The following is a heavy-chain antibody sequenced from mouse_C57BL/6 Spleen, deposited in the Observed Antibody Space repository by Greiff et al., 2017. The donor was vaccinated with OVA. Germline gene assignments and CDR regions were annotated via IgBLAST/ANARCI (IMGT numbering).Heavy chain of an antibody. Sequence: VQLQQSGPELVKPGASVQISCKASGYTFTDYYMNWVKQSHGTSLEWIGDITPNNGGTSYNQKFKGKATLTVDKSSSTAYMELRSLTSEDSAVDYCARAGSYDYDEDYWGQGTTLTVSS. CDR2: ITPNNGGT. V-gene: IGHV1-26*01. D-gene: IGHD2-4*01. CDR1: GYTFTDYY. CDR3: ARAGSYDYDEDY. J-gene: IGHJ2*01.